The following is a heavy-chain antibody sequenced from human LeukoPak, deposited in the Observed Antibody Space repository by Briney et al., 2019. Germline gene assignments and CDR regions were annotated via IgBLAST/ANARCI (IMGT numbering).Heavy chain of an antibody. Sequence: ASVKVSCKASGYTFTGYYMHWVRQAPGQGLEWMGWINPNSGGTNYAQKFQGRVTMTRDTSISTAYMELSRLRSDDTAVYYCARALGIAVAGTPDYWGQGTLVTVSS. V-gene: IGHV1-2*02. CDR1: GYTFTGYY. CDR3: ARALGIAVAGTPDY. J-gene: IGHJ4*02. CDR2: INPNSGGT. D-gene: IGHD6-19*01.